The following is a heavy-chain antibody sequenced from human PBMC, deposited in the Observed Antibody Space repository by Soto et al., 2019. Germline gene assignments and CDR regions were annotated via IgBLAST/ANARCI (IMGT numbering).Heavy chain of an antibody. CDR1: EFTFSGRS. V-gene: IGHV3-74*01. CDR3: ARGWFGPDV. D-gene: IGHD3-10*01. J-gene: IGHJ6*03. CDR2: IDKVGTDS. Sequence: EVQLVESGGGLVQPGGSLRLSCAASEFTFSGRSVHWVGQAPGKGLVWVSGIDKVGTDSTYADSVKGRFTSARDNAKNTVYLQMNSLRVEDTAVYYCARGWFGPDVWGKGTTVTVSS.